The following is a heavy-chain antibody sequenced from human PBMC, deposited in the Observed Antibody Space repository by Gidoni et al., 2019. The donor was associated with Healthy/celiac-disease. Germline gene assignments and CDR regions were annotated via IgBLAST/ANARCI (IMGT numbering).Heavy chain of an antibody. J-gene: IGHJ4*02. CDR3: AREGFGESYGFDY. CDR2: IYYSGST. D-gene: IGHD3-10*01. Sequence: QVQLQESGPGLVKPSETLSLTCTVSGGSISSYYWSWIRQPPGKGLEWIGYIYYSGSTNYNPPLKSRVTISVDTSKNQFSLKLSSVTAADTAVYYCAREGFGESYGFDYWGQGTLVTVSS. V-gene: IGHV4-59*01. CDR1: GGSISSYY.